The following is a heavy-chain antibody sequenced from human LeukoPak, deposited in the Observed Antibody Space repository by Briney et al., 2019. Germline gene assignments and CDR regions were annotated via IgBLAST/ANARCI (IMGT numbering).Heavy chain of an antibody. CDR3: VRGGGRDGYFY. CDR2: IRQDGSEK. J-gene: IGHJ4*02. CDR1: GFTLSNYW. V-gene: IGHV3-7*01. Sequence: PGGSLRLSCAASGFTLSNYWMSWVRQAPGEGLECVAHIRQDGSEKYYVDSVKGRFTVSRDNTKNSLFLQMNSQRAEDTAVYYCVRGGGRDGYFYWGQGTLVTVSS. D-gene: IGHD5-24*01.